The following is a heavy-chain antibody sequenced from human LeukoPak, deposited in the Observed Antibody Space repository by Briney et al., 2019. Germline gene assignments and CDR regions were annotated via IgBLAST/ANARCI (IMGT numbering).Heavy chain of an antibody. CDR2: IYISGST. D-gene: IGHD3-9*01. CDR3: ARGSVTGYYFDY. V-gene: IGHV4-4*07. J-gene: IGHJ4*02. CDR1: GGSISSYY. Sequence: SETLSLTCTVSGGSISSYYWTWIRQPAGKGLEWIGRIYISGSTNYNPSLKSRVTMSVDTSKNQFSLNLSSVTAADTAVYYCARGSVTGYYFDYWGQGTLVTVSS.